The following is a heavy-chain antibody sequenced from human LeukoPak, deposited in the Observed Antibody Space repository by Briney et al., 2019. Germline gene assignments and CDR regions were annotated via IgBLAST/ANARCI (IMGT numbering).Heavy chain of an antibody. Sequence: PGGSLRLSCAASGFTFSSYAMSWARQAPGKGLEWVSAISGSGGSTYYADSVKGRFTISRDNSKNTLYLQMNSLRAEDTAVYYCAKYPYDFWSGNPAYGMDVWGQGTTVTVSS. V-gene: IGHV3-23*01. CDR3: AKYPYDFWSGNPAYGMDV. D-gene: IGHD3-3*01. J-gene: IGHJ6*02. CDR2: ISGSGGST. CDR1: GFTFSSYA.